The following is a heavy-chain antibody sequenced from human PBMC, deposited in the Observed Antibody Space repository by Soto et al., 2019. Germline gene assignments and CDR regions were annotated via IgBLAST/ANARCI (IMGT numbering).Heavy chain of an antibody. CDR3: AKSQEIGTHFFDS. V-gene: IGHV3-13*01. CDR2: IGTAGDT. D-gene: IGHD6-13*01. Sequence: GVSLRLSCEASGFTFSGFDMHWVRQPTGKGLEWVSSIGTAGDTYYAVSVKGRFTISRDNAKNSLSLQMNSLRAGDMAVYFCAKSQEIGTHFFDSWGQGTQATVSS. CDR1: GFTFSGFD. J-gene: IGHJ4*02.